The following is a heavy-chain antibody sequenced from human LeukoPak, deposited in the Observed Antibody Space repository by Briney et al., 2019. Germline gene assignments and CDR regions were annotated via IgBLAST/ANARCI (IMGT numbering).Heavy chain of an antibody. Sequence: PGGSLRLSCAVSGFTFSSYGMHWVRQAPGKGLEWVAVISYDGSNKFYTDSVKGRFTMSRDNSKNTLYLQMNSLTSDDTAVYYCARDPQRWQQLPHYWYPDLWGRGTLVTVSS. J-gene: IGHJ2*01. D-gene: IGHD5-24*01. V-gene: IGHV3-30*03. CDR1: GFTFSSYG. CDR3: ARDPQRWQQLPHYWYPDL. CDR2: ISYDGSNK.